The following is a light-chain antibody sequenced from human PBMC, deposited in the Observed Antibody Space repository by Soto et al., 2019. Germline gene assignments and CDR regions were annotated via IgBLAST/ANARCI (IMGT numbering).Light chain of an antibody. Sequence: QSALTQPASVSGSPGQSITISCTGTSSDVGSYNLVSWYQQHPGKAPKLMIYEVSKRPSGVSNRFSGSKSGNTASLTIFGLQAEDEADYYCCSYAGSSTLDVFGTGTKLTVL. V-gene: IGLV2-23*02. CDR1: SSDVGSYNL. CDR2: EVS. CDR3: CSYAGSSTLDV. J-gene: IGLJ1*01.